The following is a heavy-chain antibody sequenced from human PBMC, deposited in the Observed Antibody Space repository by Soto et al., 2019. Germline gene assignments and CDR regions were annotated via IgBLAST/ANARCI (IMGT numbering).Heavy chain of an antibody. CDR3: ARGPMIAEITAAPTGVDP. CDR1: GHTFSSSG. J-gene: IGHJ5*02. V-gene: IGHV1-18*01. Sequence: QVQLVQSGGPVKKPGASVVISCKASGHTFSSSGINWVRQAPGQGLEWLGWISGYNGNTNYAHKVRGRFNMTRELSTTTAYLTLGSLRPDDTAVYYCARGPMIAEITAAPTGVDPWGQGTLVTVSS. CDR2: ISGYNGNT. D-gene: IGHD2-15*01.